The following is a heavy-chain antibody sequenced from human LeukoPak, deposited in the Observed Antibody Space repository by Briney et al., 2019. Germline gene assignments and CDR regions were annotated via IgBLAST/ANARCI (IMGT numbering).Heavy chain of an antibody. V-gene: IGHV4-39*01. J-gene: IGHJ4*02. CDR1: GGSISSSSYY. D-gene: IGHD2-21*02. Sequence: SETLSLTCTVSGGSISSSSYYWGWIRQPPGKGLEWIGSIYYSGSTYYNPSLKSRVTISVDTSKNQFSLKLSSVTAADTAVYYCARYYCGGACYYFSDWGQGTLVTVSS. CDR3: ARYYCGGACYYFSD. CDR2: IYYSGST.